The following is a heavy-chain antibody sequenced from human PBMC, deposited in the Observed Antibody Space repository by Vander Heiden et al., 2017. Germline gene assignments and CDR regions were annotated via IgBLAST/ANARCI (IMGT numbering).Heavy chain of an antibody. V-gene: IGHV3-23*01. CDR3: AKVQGTIFGVVIPYYYYGMDV. J-gene: IGHJ6*02. D-gene: IGHD3-3*01. CDR2: ISGSGGST. Sequence: EVQLLESGGGLVQPGGSLRLSCAASGFPFSNYAMRWVRQAPGRGLEWVSGISGSGGSTYYADSVKGRFTISRDNSKNTLYLQMNSLRAEDTAVYYCAKVQGTIFGVVIPYYYYGMDVWGQGTTVTVSS. CDR1: GFPFSNYA.